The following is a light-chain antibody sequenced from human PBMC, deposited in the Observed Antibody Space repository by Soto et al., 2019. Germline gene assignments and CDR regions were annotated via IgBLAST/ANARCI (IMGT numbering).Light chain of an antibody. Sequence: EIVLTQSPGTLSLSSGERATLSCRASQSVRSNYLAWYQQKPGQAPRLLIYGSSSSATGIPARFGGSGSGTDFPLTISRLEPEDFAMYYCQQYASSPLTFGGGTKVEIK. CDR3: QQYASSPLT. V-gene: IGKV3-20*01. CDR2: GSS. CDR1: QSVRSNY. J-gene: IGKJ4*01.